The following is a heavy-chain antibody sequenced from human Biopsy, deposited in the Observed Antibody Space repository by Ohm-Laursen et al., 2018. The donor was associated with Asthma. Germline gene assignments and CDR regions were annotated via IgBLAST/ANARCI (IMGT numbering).Heavy chain of an antibody. D-gene: IGHD6-13*01. Sequence: GTLSLTCSLSSGSGGYMRSGNYYWGWIRQPPGKGLEWIGSIYYSGTTYYNPSLESRVTVSGDSPKNQFSLKRTSVTAADTAVYYCVRGSSSWHHGPFHYYYGLDVWGQGTTATVSS. J-gene: IGHJ6*02. CDR3: VRGSSSWHHGPFHYYYGLDV. CDR1: SGSGGYMRSGNYY. CDR2: IYYSGTT. V-gene: IGHV4-39*01.